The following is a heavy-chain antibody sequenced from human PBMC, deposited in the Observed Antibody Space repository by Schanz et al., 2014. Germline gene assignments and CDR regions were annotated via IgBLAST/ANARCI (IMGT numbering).Heavy chain of an antibody. Sequence: DVQLLESGGGLVQPGGSLRLSCAASGFTFSTYAMSWVRQAPGKGLEWLSYIDGKSTTVYYADSVKGRFTVSRDSGQNSLYLQMNSLRAGDTAVYYCARGTDWNLHYWGQGALVTVSS. V-gene: IGHV3-48*01. CDR1: GFTFSTYA. D-gene: IGHD1-1*01. CDR2: IDGKSTTV. J-gene: IGHJ4*02. CDR3: ARGTDWNLHY.